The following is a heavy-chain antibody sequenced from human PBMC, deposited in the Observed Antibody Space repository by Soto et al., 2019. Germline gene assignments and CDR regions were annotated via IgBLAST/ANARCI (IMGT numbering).Heavy chain of an antibody. V-gene: IGHV4-39*02. J-gene: IGHJ5*02. Sequence: KTPETLSLTCSVTSVSVSSPSSYWAWVRQSPGKGLEGFGSPYYVETVYYSPSPKSRITISADSSRTQWSLTLASVTAAATGLYFCTRETTAGYTPQEFDPWGQGALVTVSS. CDR2: PYYVETV. CDR3: TRETTAGYTPQEFDP. D-gene: IGHD3-16*02. CDR1: SVSVSSPSSY.